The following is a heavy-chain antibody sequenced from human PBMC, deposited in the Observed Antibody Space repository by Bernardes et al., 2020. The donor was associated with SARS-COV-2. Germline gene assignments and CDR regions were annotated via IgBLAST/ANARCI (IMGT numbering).Heavy chain of an antibody. D-gene: IGHD6-19*01. CDR3: AGADFSCWDPDYGLDV. Sequence: GGSLSPSCIPSGFSFNSNAMHWVRQAPGNGLKYVAGISSGGVRTTYADSVKGRVTISRDNSKHPLYLQMGSLRPEDTAVSYCAGADFSCWDPDYGLDVWAQGTTVTVSS. CDR2: ISSGGVRT. CDR1: GFSFNSNA. V-gene: IGHV3-64*02. J-gene: IGHJ6*02.